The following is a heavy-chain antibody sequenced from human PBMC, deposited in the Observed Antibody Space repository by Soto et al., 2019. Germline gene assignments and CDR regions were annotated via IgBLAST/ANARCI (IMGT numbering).Heavy chain of an antibody. D-gene: IGHD1-26*01. J-gene: IGHJ4*02. Sequence: EVQLVESGGGLVKPGGSLRLYCAASGFTFSNAWMTWVRQAPGKWLEWVGHIKSKTAGERTEYAAPIRGRFNISRYDSKNTLYLQMNSRKTEDMAVYYCATDRAVGAWGSGLSPYGGQGSLVTVSS. CDR3: ATDRAVGAWGSGLSPY. CDR2: IKSKTAGERT. CDR1: GFTFSNAW. V-gene: IGHV3-15*01.